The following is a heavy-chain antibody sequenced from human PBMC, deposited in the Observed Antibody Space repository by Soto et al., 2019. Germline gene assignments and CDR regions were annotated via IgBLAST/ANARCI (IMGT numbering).Heavy chain of an antibody. CDR1: GYTFTNNY. Sequence: TVKVSCKASGYTFTNNYVSWVRQATGQGLEWMGWMNPGSGDTGYAQKFQGRVTMTRDISIATAYMELNSLTSEDTAIYYCARMESFGSLNWFDPWGQGTLVTVSS. D-gene: IGHD5-18*01. J-gene: IGHJ5*02. CDR2: MNPGSGDT. CDR3: ARMESFGSLNWFDP. V-gene: IGHV1-8*02.